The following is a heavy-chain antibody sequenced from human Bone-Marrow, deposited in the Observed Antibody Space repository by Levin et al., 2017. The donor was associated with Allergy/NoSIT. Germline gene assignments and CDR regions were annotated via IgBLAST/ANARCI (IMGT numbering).Heavy chain of an antibody. J-gene: IGHJ6*02. D-gene: IGHD4-17*01. CDR2: INHSGST. V-gene: IGHV4-34*01. Sequence: SCAVYGGSFSGYYWSWIRQPPGKGLEWIGEINHSGSTNYNPSLKSRVTISVDTSKNQFSLKLSSVTAADTAVYYGARGERRVTIPRLLYGMDGWGQGTTVTVSS. CDR1: GGSFSGYY. CDR3: ARGERRVTIPRLLYGMDG.